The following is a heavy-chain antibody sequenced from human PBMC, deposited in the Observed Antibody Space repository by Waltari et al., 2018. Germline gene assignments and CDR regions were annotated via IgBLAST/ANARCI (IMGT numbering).Heavy chain of an antibody. CDR2: IYYSGST. CDR3: ASGSPRGFDY. J-gene: IGHJ4*02. CDR1: GGSISSSS. D-gene: IGHD3-10*01. Sequence: QVQLQESGPGLVKPSETLSLTCTVSGGSISSSSWSWIRQPPGKGLEWIGYIYYSGSTNYNPSLKSRVTISVDTSKNQFSLKLSSVTAADTAVYYCASGSPRGFDYWGQGTLVTVSS. V-gene: IGHV4-59*08.